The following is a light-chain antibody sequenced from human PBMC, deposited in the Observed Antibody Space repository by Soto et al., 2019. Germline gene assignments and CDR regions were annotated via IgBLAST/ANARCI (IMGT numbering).Light chain of an antibody. Sequence: QSVLTQPASVSGSPGQSITISCTGTSSDIGTYNYVSWYQQHPGKAPKLVIYEVSYRPSGVSIRFSASKSVNTASLTISGLQAEDEADYYCRSYTSKNDRVFGTGTKLPVL. CDR3: RSYTSKNDRV. CDR1: SSDIGTYNY. CDR2: EVS. J-gene: IGLJ1*01. V-gene: IGLV2-14*01.